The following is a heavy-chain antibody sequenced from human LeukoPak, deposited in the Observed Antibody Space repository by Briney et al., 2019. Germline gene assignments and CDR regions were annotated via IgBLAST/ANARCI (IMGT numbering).Heavy chain of an antibody. CDR3: ARNPPYRIAVAGHNWFDP. V-gene: IGHV1-3*01. CDR2: INAGNGNT. J-gene: IGHJ5*02. D-gene: IGHD6-19*01. Sequence: ASVKVSCTASGYTFTIYAMHWVRQAPGQRLEWMGWINAGNGNTKYSQKFQGRVTITRDTSASTAYMELSSLRSEDTAVYYCARNPPYRIAVAGHNWFDPWGQGTLVTVSS. CDR1: GYTFTIYA.